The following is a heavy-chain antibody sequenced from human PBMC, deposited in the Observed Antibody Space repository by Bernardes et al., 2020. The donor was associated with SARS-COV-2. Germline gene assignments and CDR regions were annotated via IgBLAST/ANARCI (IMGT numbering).Heavy chain of an antibody. CDR2: INPNSGVT. V-gene: IGHV1-2*02. CDR3: AREASSSGYYFDY. CDR1: GYTFTGYY. J-gene: IGHJ4*02. Sequence: ASVKVSCKASGYTFTGYYMHWVRQAPGQGLEWMGWINPNSGVTNYAQQFQGRVTMTMDTSISTAYMELSRLKSDDTAVYYCAREASSSGYYFDYWGQGTLVTVSS. D-gene: IGHD6-6*01.